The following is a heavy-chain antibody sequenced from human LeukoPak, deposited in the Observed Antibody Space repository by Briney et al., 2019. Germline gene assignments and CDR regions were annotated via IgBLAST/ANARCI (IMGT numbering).Heavy chain of an antibody. D-gene: IGHD2-21*01. J-gene: IGHJ4*02. V-gene: IGHV3-30*02. CDR3: AKALCGDFFDY. CDR2: IQYDGTNK. Sequence: GGSLTLSCGASGLTLSSYGMLGLPQAPGRALGWVAFIQYDGTNKKYAASVKGRFNISRDNSKNRLYLQKTSLRVEDTAVYYCAKALCGDFFDYWGQGTLVTVSS. CDR1: GLTLSSYG.